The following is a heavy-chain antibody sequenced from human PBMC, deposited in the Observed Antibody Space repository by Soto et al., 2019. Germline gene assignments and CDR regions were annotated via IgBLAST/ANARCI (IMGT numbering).Heavy chain of an antibody. CDR2: IYYTGST. CDR3: TRDLIFYGSGTGYMDV. J-gene: IGHJ6*03. Sequence: WTWIRQHPGAGLEWIGNIYYTGSTYYNPSLKSRVTISVDTSENQFSLKLSSVTAADTAIYYCTRDLIFYGSGTGYMDVWGKGTTVTVSS. V-gene: IGHV4-31*02. D-gene: IGHD3-10*01.